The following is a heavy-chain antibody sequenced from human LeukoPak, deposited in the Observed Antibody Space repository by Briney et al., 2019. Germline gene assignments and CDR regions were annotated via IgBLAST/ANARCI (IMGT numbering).Heavy chain of an antibody. CDR2: ISSSGSTI. D-gene: IGHD3-16*01. CDR3: ARGGYYFDY. V-gene: IGHV3-48*03. CDR1: GFTFSSYE. J-gene: IGHJ4*02. Sequence: QPGGSLRLSCAASGFTFSSYEMNWVRQAPGKGLEWVSYISSSGSTIYYADSVKGRFTISRDNAKNSLYLQMNSLGAEDTAIYYCARGGYYFDYWGQGTLVTVSS.